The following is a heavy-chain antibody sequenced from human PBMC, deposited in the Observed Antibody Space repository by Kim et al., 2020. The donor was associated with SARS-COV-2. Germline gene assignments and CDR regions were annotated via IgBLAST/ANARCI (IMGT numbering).Heavy chain of an antibody. CDR2: IRTKTNNYAT. J-gene: IGHJ1*01. CDR1: GFAFSGSA. CDR3: IRAWISGDFQR. V-gene: IGHV3-73*01. Sequence: GGSLRLSCAASGFAFSGSAIHWVRQISGKGLEWIGRIRTKTNNYATIYLPSVNGRFTLSRDDAKNTAYLQMSSLQTEDTAVYYCIRAWISGDFQRWGQGTLVVVSA. D-gene: IGHD5-12*01.